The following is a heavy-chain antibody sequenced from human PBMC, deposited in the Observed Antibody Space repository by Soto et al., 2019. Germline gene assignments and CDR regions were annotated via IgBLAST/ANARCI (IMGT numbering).Heavy chain of an antibody. D-gene: IGHD3-3*01. CDR1: GFTFSSYA. CDR2: ISGSGGST. J-gene: IGHJ6*03. Sequence: GGSLRLSCAASGFTFSSYAMSWVRQAPGKGLEWVSAISGSGGSTYYADSVKGRFTISRDNSKNTLYLQMNSLRAEDTAVYYCAKTRGDYDFWSGLPMDVWGKRTTVTVSS. V-gene: IGHV3-23*01. CDR3: AKTRGDYDFWSGLPMDV.